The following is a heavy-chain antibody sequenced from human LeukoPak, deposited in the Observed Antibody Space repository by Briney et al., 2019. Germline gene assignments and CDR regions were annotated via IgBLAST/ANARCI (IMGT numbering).Heavy chain of an antibody. CDR1: GFTFSSYG. J-gene: IGHJ6*03. Sequence: PGGSLRLSCAASGFTFSSYGMHWVRQAPGKGMEWVAFIRYDGSNKYYADSVKGRFTISRDNAKNSLYLQMNSLRAEDMALYYCAKANYDFWSGSPNYYYMDVWGKGTTVTVSS. CDR2: IRYDGSNK. CDR3: AKANYDFWSGSPNYYYMDV. D-gene: IGHD3-3*01. V-gene: IGHV3-30*02.